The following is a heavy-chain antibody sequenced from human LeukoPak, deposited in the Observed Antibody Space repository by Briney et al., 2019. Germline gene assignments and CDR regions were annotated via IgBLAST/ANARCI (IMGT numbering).Heavy chain of an antibody. Sequence: SETLSLTCAVYGGSLSGYYWSWIRHPPGKGLEWIGEINHSGRPNLNPSQESRVTISVDASKNQFSLKLSSVADADTAVYYCAGGSGGLSYGNIWFDPWGQGTLVSVST. D-gene: IGHD5-18*01. CDR2: INHSGRP. V-gene: IGHV4-34*01. J-gene: IGHJ5*02. CDR1: GGSLSGYY. CDR3: AGGSGGLSYGNIWFDP.